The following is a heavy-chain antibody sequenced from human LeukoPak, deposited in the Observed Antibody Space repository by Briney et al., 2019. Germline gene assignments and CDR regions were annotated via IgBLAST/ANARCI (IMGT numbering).Heavy chain of an antibody. Sequence: PGGSLRLSCAASGFTFSSYWMSWVRQAPGKGLEWVANIKQDGSEKYYVDSVKGRFTISRDNGKNSLYLQMNSLRAEDTALYYCARDLYGDYVGRIYWGQGTLVTVSS. D-gene: IGHD4-17*01. CDR1: GFTFSSYW. J-gene: IGHJ4*02. CDR3: ARDLYGDYVGRIY. CDR2: IKQDGSEK. V-gene: IGHV3-7*03.